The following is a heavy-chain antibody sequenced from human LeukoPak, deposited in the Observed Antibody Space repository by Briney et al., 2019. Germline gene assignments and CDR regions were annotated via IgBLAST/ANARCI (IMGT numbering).Heavy chain of an antibody. V-gene: IGHV3-7*01. CDR2: IKQDGSET. J-gene: IGHJ4*02. Sequence: GGSLRLSCSASGYTFNNYWMSWVRQAPGKGLEYVANIKQDGSETYYVDSVKGRFTISRDNAKNSLYLQMNSLRVGDTAVYYCARDQGILFFDSWGQGTLVTVSS. CDR1: GYTFNNYW. D-gene: IGHD2-21*01. CDR3: ARDQGILFFDS.